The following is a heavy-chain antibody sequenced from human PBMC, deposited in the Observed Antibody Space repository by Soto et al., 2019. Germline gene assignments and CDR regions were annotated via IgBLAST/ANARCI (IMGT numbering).Heavy chain of an antibody. CDR3: ASSMVRGMLGGDWFDP. Sequence: PSETLSLTCTVSGGSISGYYWSWIRQPPGKGLEWIGYIYYSGSTNYNPSLKSRVTISVDTSKNQFSLKLSSVTAADTAVYYCASSMVRGMLGGDWFDPWGQGTLVTVSS. V-gene: IGHV4-59*01. J-gene: IGHJ5*02. CDR1: GGSISGYY. CDR2: IYYSGST. D-gene: IGHD3-10*01.